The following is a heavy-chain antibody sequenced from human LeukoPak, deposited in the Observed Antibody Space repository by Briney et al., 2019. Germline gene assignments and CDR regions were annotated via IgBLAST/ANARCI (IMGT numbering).Heavy chain of an antibody. Sequence: PGRSLRLSCAASGFTFSSYAMHWVRQAPGKGLEWVAVISYDGSNKYYADSVKGRFTISRDNSKNTLYLQMNSLRAEDTAVYYCARYSTTVATLGFDLWGRGTLVTVSS. D-gene: IGHD4-23*01. CDR3: ARYSTTVATLGFDL. V-gene: IGHV3-30-3*01. CDR2: ISYDGSNK. CDR1: GFTFSSYA. J-gene: IGHJ2*01.